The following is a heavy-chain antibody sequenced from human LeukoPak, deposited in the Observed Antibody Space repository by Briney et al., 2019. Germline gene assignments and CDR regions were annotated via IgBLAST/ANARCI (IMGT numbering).Heavy chain of an antibody. CDR1: GVSISSYY. CDR3: ASGTTVGPIDY. Sequence: SETLSVTCTVSGVSISSYYWSWIRQPPGKGLEWIGYIYYSGSTNYNPSLKSRVTISVDTSKNQFSLKLSSVTAADTAVYYCASGTTVGPIDYWGQGTLVTVSS. CDR2: IYYSGST. J-gene: IGHJ4*02. V-gene: IGHV4-59*01. D-gene: IGHD4-11*01.